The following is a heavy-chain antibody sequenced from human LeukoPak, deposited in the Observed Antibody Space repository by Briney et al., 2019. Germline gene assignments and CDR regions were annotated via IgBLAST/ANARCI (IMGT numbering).Heavy chain of an antibody. V-gene: IGHV4-39*01. CDR3: ARRSSSWYVVS. J-gene: IGHJ4*02. Sequence: SETLSLTCTVSGGSISSSSYYWGWIRQPPGKGLEWIGSIYYSGSTYYNPSLKSRVTISVDTSKNQFSLKLSSVTAADTAVYYCARRSSSWYVVSWGQGTLVTVSS. CDR2: IYYSGST. D-gene: IGHD6-13*01. CDR1: GGSISSSSYY.